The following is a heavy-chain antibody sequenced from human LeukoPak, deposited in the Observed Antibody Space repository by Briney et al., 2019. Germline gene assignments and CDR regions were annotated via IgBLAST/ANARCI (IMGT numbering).Heavy chain of an antibody. V-gene: IGHV4-59*01. D-gene: IGHD3-3*01. CDR1: GGSISSYY. Sequence: SETLSLTCTVSGGSISSYYWSWIRQPPGKGLEWIGYIYYSGSTNYNPSPKSRVTISVDTSKNQFSLKLSSVTAADTAVYYCARGPGYDFWSGLDYWGQGTLVTVSS. CDR2: IYYSGST. J-gene: IGHJ4*02. CDR3: ARGPGYDFWSGLDY.